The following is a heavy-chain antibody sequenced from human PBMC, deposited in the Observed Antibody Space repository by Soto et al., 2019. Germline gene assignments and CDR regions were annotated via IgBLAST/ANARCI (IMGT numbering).Heavy chain of an antibody. V-gene: IGHV3-23*01. CDR2: ISGSGGST. J-gene: IGHJ5*02. D-gene: IGHD1-1*01. CDR1: GFTFSSYA. Sequence: PGGSLRLSCAASGFTFSSYAMSWVRQAPGKGLEWVSAISGSGGSTYYADSVKGRFTISRDNSKNTLYLQMNSLRAEDTAVYYCAKEEGGQSPPSIEKQPPTQVLPFDPWGQEPWSPSPQ. CDR3: AKEEGGQSPPSIEKQPPTQVLPFDP.